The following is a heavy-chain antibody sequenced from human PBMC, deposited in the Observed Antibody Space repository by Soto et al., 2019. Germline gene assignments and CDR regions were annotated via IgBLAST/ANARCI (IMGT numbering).Heavy chain of an antibody. Sequence: GGSLRLSCAASGFTFSSYGMHWVRQAPGKGLEWVAVIWYDGSNKYYADSVKGRFTISRDNSKNTLYLQMNSLRAEDTAVYYCARDSVRYFDYPWTSGYYYYYMDVWGKGTTVTVSS. CDR1: GFTFSSYG. V-gene: IGHV3-33*01. CDR3: ARDSVRYFDYPWTSGYYYYYMDV. D-gene: IGHD3-9*01. CDR2: IWYDGSNK. J-gene: IGHJ6*03.